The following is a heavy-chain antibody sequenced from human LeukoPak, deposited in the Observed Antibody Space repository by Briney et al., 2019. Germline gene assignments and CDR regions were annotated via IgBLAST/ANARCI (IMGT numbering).Heavy chain of an antibody. CDR2: IYYSGST. J-gene: IGHJ6*03. Sequence: SETLSLTCTVSGGSISSRSYYWGWIRQPPGKGLEWIGRIYYSGSTYYNPSLKSRVTISVDTSKSQFSLKLSSVTAADTAVYYCASQGQGYSYYMDVWGKGTTVTVSS. CDR1: GGSISSRSYY. V-gene: IGHV4-39*07. CDR3: ASQGQGYSYYMDV.